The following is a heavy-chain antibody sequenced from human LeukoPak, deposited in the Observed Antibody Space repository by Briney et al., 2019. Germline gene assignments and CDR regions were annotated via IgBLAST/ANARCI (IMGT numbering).Heavy chain of an antibody. D-gene: IGHD2-2*01. CDR2: INHSGST. CDR1: GGSFSSYY. V-gene: IGHV4-34*01. Sequence: SETLSLTCAVYGGSFSSYYWSWIRQPPGKGLEWIWEINHSGSTNYNPSLKSRVTISVDTSKNQFSLKLSSVTAADTAVYYCARAGVVVPAAISWFDPWGQGTLVTVSS. CDR3: ARAGVVVPAAISWFDP. J-gene: IGHJ5*02.